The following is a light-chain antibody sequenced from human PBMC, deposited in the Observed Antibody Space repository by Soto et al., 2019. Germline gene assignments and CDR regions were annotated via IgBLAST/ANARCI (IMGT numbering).Light chain of an antibody. Sequence: QSVLTQPASVSGSPGQSITISCTGTSSDVGSYNLVSWYQQHPGKAPKLMIYEVSKRPSGVSNRFSGSKSGNTASLTISGLQAEDEAHYYCCSYAGSSTPVVFGGGTKLTVL. V-gene: IGLV2-23*02. J-gene: IGLJ2*01. CDR2: EVS. CDR1: SSDVGSYNL. CDR3: CSYAGSSTPVV.